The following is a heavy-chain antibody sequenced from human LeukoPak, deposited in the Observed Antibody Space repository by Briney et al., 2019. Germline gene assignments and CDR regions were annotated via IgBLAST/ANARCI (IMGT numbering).Heavy chain of an antibody. CDR2: IIPIFGTA. D-gene: IGHD5-18*01. CDR1: GGTLSGYA. Sequence: ASVKVSCKASGGTLSGYAISWVRQAPGQGLDWVGRIIPIFGTANYAQKFQGRVTITTDESTSTAYMELSSLRSDDTAVYYCARDGPVDTAMPSDYWGQGTLVTVSS. J-gene: IGHJ4*02. V-gene: IGHV1-69*05. CDR3: ARDGPVDTAMPSDY.